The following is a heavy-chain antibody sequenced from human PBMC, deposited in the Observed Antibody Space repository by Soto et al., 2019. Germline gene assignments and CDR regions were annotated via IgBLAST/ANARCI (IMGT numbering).Heavy chain of an antibody. J-gene: IGHJ4*02. CDR1: GFTFSSYA. D-gene: IGHD3-10*01. CDR3: AFNSGSGSYYFDY. V-gene: IGHV3-23*01. Sequence: GGSLRLSCAASGFTFSSYAMWWVRQAPGKGLECVSAISGGGETTYYADSVKGRFTISRDNSKNTLYLQMNSLRAEDTAVYYCAFNSGSGSYYFDYWGQGTLVTSPQ. CDR2: ISGGGETT.